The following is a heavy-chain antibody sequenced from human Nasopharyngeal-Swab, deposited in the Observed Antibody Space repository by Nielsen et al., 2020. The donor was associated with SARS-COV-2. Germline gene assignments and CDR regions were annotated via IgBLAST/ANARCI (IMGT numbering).Heavy chain of an antibody. D-gene: IGHD2-15*01. CDR3: AREALLGYCSGGSCCRTWFDP. J-gene: IGHJ5*02. Sequence: WIRQPPGKGLEWIGEINHSGSTNYNPSLKSRVTISVHTSKNQFSLKRSSVTAADTAVYYCAREALLGYCSGGSCCRTWFDPWGQGTLVTVSS. CDR2: INHSGST. V-gene: IGHV4-34*01.